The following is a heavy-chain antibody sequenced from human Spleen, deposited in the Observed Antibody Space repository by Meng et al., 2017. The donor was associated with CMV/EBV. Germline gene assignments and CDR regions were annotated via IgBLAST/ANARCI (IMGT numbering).Heavy chain of an antibody. CDR2: IYYSAST. J-gene: IGHJ4*02. V-gene: IGHV4-39*01. Sequence: TCPVSGGSISSSAYYWGWIRQPPGKGLEWIGSIYYSASTYYNPSLKSRITISVDTSKNQFSLKLSSVTAADSAVYYCARAGYSSVDYWGQGTLVTVSS. D-gene: IGHD6-25*01. CDR3: ARAGYSSVDY. CDR1: GGSISSSAYY.